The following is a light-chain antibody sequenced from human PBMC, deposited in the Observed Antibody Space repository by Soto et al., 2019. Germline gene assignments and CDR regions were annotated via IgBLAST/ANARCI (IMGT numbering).Light chain of an antibody. J-gene: IGKJ1*01. V-gene: IGKV3-15*01. Sequence: EVVLTQSPATLSLSPGERATLSCRASQSISSYLAWCQQKPGQAPRLLIYGASTRATGIPARFSGSGSGTEFTLTISSLQSEDFAAYYCQQYNNWPWTFGQGTKVDIK. CDR3: QQYNNWPWT. CDR2: GAS. CDR1: QSISSY.